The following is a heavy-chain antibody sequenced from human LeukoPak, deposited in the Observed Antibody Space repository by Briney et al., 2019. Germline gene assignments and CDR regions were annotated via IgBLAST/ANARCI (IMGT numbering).Heavy chain of an antibody. CDR2: ISYTGNT. CDR3: ASGRLGYNSPFDS. Sequence: SETLSLTCTVSDGSISTNYWRWIRQPPGKGLEWIGSISYTGNTNYNPSLKSRVTISVDASKNQFSLKLTSVTAADTAVYYCASGRLGYNSPFDSWGQGTLVTVSS. D-gene: IGHD5-24*01. J-gene: IGHJ4*02. CDR1: DGSISTNY. V-gene: IGHV4-59*01.